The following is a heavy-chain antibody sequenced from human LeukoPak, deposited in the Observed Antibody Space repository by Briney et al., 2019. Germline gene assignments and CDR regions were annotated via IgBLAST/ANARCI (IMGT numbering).Heavy chain of an antibody. D-gene: IGHD3-22*01. Sequence: GGSLRLSCAGSGFTFSNYAMTWVRQAPGKGLEWVSSVSGSGRNTFYPDSVEGRFTISRDNSKSTVYLQMNSLRADDTAVYYCARGGGYYCDSSGYYLDYWGQGTLVTVSS. J-gene: IGHJ4*02. CDR2: VSGSGRNT. CDR1: GFTFSNYA. CDR3: ARGGGYYCDSSGYYLDY. V-gene: IGHV3-23*01.